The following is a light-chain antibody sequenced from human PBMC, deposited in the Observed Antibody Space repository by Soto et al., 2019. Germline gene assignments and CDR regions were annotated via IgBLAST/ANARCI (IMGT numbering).Light chain of an antibody. CDR2: DAS. CDR1: QSISSW. V-gene: IGKV1-5*01. Sequence: DIQMTQSPSTLSASAGDRVTITCRASQSISSWLAWYQQKPGKAPKLLIYDASFLESGVPSRFSGSESGTEFTLTISSLQPDDFATYYCQQYNSYPWTFGQGTKVDIK. CDR3: QQYNSYPWT. J-gene: IGKJ1*01.